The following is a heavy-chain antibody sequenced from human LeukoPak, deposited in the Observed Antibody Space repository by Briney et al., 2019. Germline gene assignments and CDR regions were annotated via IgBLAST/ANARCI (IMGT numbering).Heavy chain of an antibody. J-gene: IGHJ4*02. CDR1: GFTVSSNY. V-gene: IGHV3-66*01. CDR3: ARDRGNYYFDY. CDR2: IYSGGST. Sequence: GGSLRLSCAASGFTVSSNYMSWVRQAPGKGLEWVSVIYSGGSTYYADSVKGRFTISRDSSKNTLYLQMNSLRAEDTAVYYCARDRGNYYFDYWGQGTLVTVSS. D-gene: IGHD3-10*01.